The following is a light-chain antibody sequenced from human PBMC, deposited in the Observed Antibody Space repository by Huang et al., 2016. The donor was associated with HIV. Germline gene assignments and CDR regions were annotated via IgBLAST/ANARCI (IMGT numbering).Light chain of an antibody. Sequence: EIVLTQSPATLSVSPGERATLSCRASQSVRSNLAWYQQKPGQAPRLLIYGASTRATGIPARFRGSGSGTEVTLTISSLQSEDFAFYYCQQYNNWPPWTFGQGTKVEIK. V-gene: IGKV3-15*01. CDR2: GAS. J-gene: IGKJ1*01. CDR3: QQYNNWPPWT. CDR1: QSVRSN.